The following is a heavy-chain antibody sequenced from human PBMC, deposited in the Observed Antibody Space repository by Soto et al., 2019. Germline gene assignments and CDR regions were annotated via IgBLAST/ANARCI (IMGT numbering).Heavy chain of an antibody. CDR1: GGTFSSYA. CDR2: IIPIFGTA. Sequence: QVQLVQSGAEVKKPGSSVKVSCKASGGTFSSYAISWVRQAPGQGLEWMGGIIPIFGTANYAQKFQGRVTITADESTSTAYMELSSLRSEDTAVYDCARGVAVAGLYYYYGMDVWGQGTTVTVSS. J-gene: IGHJ6*02. CDR3: ARGVAVAGLYYYYGMDV. V-gene: IGHV1-69*01. D-gene: IGHD6-19*01.